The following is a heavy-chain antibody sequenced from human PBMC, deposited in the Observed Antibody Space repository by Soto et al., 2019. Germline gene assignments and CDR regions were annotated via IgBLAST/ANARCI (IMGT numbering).Heavy chain of an antibody. Sequence: ASVKVSCKASAYTFTSYAMHWVCQAPGQRLEWMGWINAGNGNTKYSQKFQGRVTITRDTSASTACMELSSLRSEDTAVYYCARDTAEGSQDDAFDIWGQGTMLTV. CDR1: AYTFTSYA. V-gene: IGHV1-3*01. CDR2: INAGNGNT. D-gene: IGHD1-26*01. J-gene: IGHJ3*02. CDR3: ARDTAEGSQDDAFDI.